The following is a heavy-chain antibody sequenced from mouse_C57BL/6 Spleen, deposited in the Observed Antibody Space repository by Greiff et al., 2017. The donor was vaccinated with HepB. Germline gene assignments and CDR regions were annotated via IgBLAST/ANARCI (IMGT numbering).Heavy chain of an antibody. CDR3: ARDPHYGSSPRWYFDV. CDR2: ISYDGSN. Sequence: DVKLQESGPGLVKPSQSLSLTCSVTGYSITSGYYWNWIRQFPGNKLEWMGYISYDGSNNYNPSLKNRISITRDTSKNQFFLKLNSVTTEDTATYYCARDPHYGSSPRWYFDVWGTGTTVTVSS. CDR1: GYSITSGYY. V-gene: IGHV3-6*01. J-gene: IGHJ1*03. D-gene: IGHD1-1*01.